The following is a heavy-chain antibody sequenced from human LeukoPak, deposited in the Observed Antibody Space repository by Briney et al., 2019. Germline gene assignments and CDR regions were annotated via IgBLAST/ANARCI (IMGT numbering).Heavy chain of an antibody. CDR3: ATDPNCGGDCPYAEYFQH. J-gene: IGHJ1*01. Sequence: GASVKVSCKASGGTFSSYAISWVRQAPGQGLEWMGGIIPIFGTANYAQKFQGRVTITADESTSTAYMKLSSLRSEDTAVYYCATDPNCGGDCPYAEYFQHWGQGTLVTVSS. V-gene: IGHV1-69*13. CDR2: IIPIFGTA. D-gene: IGHD2-21*02. CDR1: GGTFSSYA.